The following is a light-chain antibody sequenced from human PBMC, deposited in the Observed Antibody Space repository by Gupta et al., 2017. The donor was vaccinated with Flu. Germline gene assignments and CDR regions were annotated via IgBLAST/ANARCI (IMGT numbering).Light chain of an antibody. Sequence: QSVLTQPPSVSGAPGQKVTISCTGSSSNIGTDYDVHSYQHLPGTAPSLLIYGYNKRPSGVPDRFSASKSGTSASLAITGLQAEDEADYYCQSFDTSLYVSVFGGGTKLTVL. CDR2: GYN. CDR3: QSFDTSLYVSV. CDR1: SSNIGTDYD. V-gene: IGLV1-40*01. J-gene: IGLJ2*01.